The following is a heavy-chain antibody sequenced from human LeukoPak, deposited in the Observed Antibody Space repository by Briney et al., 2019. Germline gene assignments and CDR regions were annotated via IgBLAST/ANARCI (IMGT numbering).Heavy chain of an antibody. Sequence: GASVKVSCKASVYSFTSYDINWVRQATGQGLEWMGWMNPNSGNTGYAQKFQGRVTMTRNTSISTAYMELSSLRSEDTAVYYCARGLGPHPYMYYYGSGSSDYWGQGTLVTVSS. J-gene: IGHJ4*02. CDR2: MNPNSGNT. CDR1: VYSFTSYD. V-gene: IGHV1-8*01. D-gene: IGHD3-10*01. CDR3: ARGLGPHPYMYYYGSGSSDY.